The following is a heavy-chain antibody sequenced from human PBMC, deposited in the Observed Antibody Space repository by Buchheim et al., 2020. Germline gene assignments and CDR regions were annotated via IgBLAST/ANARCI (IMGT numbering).Heavy chain of an antibody. CDR2: IRRGGGNT. CDR1: GFTFSTYA. CDR3: AKEDSPVPE. Sequence: EVQLLESGGGLVQPGGSLRLSCVASGFTFSTYAMSWVRQAPGKGLEWVSAIRRGGGNTYYADSVKGGFFISRDDSRATMALQMNSLGVEDTAVYFCAKEDSPVPEWGQGTL. J-gene: IGHJ4*02. V-gene: IGHV3-23*01. D-gene: IGHD6-19*01.